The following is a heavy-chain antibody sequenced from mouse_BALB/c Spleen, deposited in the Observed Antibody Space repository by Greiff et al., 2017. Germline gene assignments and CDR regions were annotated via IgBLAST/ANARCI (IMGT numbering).Heavy chain of an antibody. Sequence: EVKLVESGGGLVKPGGSLKLSCAASGFTFSDYYMYWVRQTPEKRLEWVATISDGGSYTYYPDSVKGRFTISRDNAKNNLYLQMSSLKSEDTAMYYCARWGDGTFAYWGQGTLVTVSA. CDR3: ARWGDGTFAY. D-gene: IGHD2-1*01. J-gene: IGHJ3*01. CDR2: ISDGGSYT. V-gene: IGHV5-4*02. CDR1: GFTFSDYY.